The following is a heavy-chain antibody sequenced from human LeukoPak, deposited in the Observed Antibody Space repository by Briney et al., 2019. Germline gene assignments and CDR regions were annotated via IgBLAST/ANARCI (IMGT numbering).Heavy chain of an antibody. Sequence: HTGGSLRLSCAASGFTFSSYAMHWVRQAPGKGLEWVAVISYDGSNKYYADSVKGRFTISRDNSKNTLYLQMNSLRAEDTAVYYCARGRSGDSVGATGWYFDLWGRGTLVTVSS. CDR1: GFTFSSYA. D-gene: IGHD1-26*01. CDR2: ISYDGSNK. CDR3: ARGRSGDSVGATGWYFDL. J-gene: IGHJ2*01. V-gene: IGHV3-30-3*01.